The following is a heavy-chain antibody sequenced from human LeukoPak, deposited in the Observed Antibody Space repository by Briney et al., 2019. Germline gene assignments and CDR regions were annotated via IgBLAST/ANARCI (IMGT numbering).Heavy chain of an antibody. CDR2: INAGNGNT. D-gene: IGHD3-22*01. Sequence: ASVKVSCKASGYTFTSYAMHWVRQAPGQRLEWMGWINAGNGNTKYSQKFQGRVTMTRDTSTSTVYMELSSLRSEDTAVYYCARESPTNYYDSSGFFDYWGQGTLVTVSS. CDR1: GYTFTSYA. V-gene: IGHV1-3*01. CDR3: ARESPTNYYDSSGFFDY. J-gene: IGHJ4*02.